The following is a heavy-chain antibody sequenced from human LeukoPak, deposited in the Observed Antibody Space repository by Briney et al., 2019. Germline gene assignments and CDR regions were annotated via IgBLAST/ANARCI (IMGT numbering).Heavy chain of an antibody. CDR3: ARDQFSGSYLGMNAFDI. V-gene: IGHV1-18*01. D-gene: IGHD1-26*01. CDR2: ISAYNGNT. Sequence: ASVKVSCKASGYTFTSYGISWVRQAPGQGLEWMGWISAYNGNTNYAQKLQGRVTMTTDTSTSTAYMELRSLRSDDTAVYYCARDQFSGSYLGMNAFDIWGQGTMVTVSS. J-gene: IGHJ3*02. CDR1: GYTFTSYG.